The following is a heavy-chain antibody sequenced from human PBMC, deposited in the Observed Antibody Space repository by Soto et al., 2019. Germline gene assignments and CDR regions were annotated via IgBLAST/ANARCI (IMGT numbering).Heavy chain of an antibody. J-gene: IGHJ5*02. CDR1: GGSINSGTYY. Sequence: SETLSLTCTVSGGSINSGTYYWGWIRQPPGKGLEWVGSIFYSGSAFYSPSLKSRVTMSVETSENQFSLKLSSVTAADTAVYYCARASSENYPSFDPWGQGALVTVSS. CDR3: ARASSENYPSFDP. V-gene: IGHV4-39*01. D-gene: IGHD1-26*01. CDR2: IFYSGSA.